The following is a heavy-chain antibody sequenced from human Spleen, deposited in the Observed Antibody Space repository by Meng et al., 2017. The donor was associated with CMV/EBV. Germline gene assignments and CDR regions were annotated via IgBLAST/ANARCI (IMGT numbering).Heavy chain of an antibody. Sequence: AVKVSCKASGGTFSSYVISWVRQAPGQGLEWMGGIIPIFGTANYAQKFQGRVTVTTDTSTSTAYMELRSLRSDDTAVYYCARDFYEYDNSGYYDDTFDIWGQGTMVTVSS. J-gene: IGHJ3*02. CDR2: IIPIFGTA. D-gene: IGHD3-22*01. CDR1: GGTFSSYV. CDR3: ARDFYEYDNSGYYDDTFDI. V-gene: IGHV1-69*05.